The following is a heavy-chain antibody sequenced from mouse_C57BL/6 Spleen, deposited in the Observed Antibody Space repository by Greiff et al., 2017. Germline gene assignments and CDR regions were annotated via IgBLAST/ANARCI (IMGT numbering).Heavy chain of an antibody. D-gene: IGHD2-2*01. J-gene: IGHJ1*03. CDR2: IDPEDGDT. CDR1: GFNIKDYY. Sequence: EVQLVESGAELVRPGASVKLSCTASGFNIKDYYMHWVKQRPEQGLEWIGRIDPEDGDTEYAPKFQGKATMTADTSSNTAYLQLSSLTSEDTAVYYCTRIYYGYDEDYWYFDVWGTGTTVTVSS. CDR3: TRIYYGYDEDYWYFDV. V-gene: IGHV14-1*01.